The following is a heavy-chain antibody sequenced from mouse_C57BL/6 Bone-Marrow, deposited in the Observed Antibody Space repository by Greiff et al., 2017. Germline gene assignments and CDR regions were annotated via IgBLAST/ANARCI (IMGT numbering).Heavy chain of an antibody. V-gene: IGHV1-15*01. CDR1: GYTFTDYE. CDR3: TRRDTTVVDSFDY. Sequence: VQLQQSGAELVRPGASVTLSCKASGYTFTDYEMHWVKQTPVHGLEWIGAIDPETGGTAYNQKFKGKAILTADKSSSTAYMELRSLTSEDSAVYYCTRRDTTVVDSFDYWGQGTTLTVSS. CDR2: IDPETGGT. J-gene: IGHJ2*01. D-gene: IGHD1-1*01.